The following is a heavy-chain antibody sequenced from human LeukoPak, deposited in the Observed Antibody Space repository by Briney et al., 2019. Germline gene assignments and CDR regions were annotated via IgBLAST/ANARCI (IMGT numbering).Heavy chain of an antibody. CDR2: IYYSGST. Sequence: SETLSLTCTVSGGSISSSSYYWGWIRQPPGKGLEWIGSIYYSGSTYYNPSLKSRVTISVDTSKNQFSLKLSSVTAADTAVYYCAKDFDWGSGHWGQGTLVTVSS. CDR3: AKDFDWGSGH. V-gene: IGHV4-39*02. CDR1: GGSISSSSYY. J-gene: IGHJ4*02. D-gene: IGHD7-27*01.